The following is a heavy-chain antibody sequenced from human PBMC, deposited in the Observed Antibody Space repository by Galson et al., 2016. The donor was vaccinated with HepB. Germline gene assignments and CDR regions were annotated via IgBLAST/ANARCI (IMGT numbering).Heavy chain of an antibody. J-gene: IGHJ4*02. D-gene: IGHD3-10*01. Sequence: LRLSCAASGFTFSRSAMSWVRQAPGKGLDWVAGISGGGDSAYYAASVKGRFTISRDNSKNTLYLQMNRLRAEDTAVYYCVSHPSSGYWGQGTLVTVSS. CDR3: VSHPSSGY. CDR2: ISGGGDSA. CDR1: GFTFSRSA. V-gene: IGHV3-23*01.